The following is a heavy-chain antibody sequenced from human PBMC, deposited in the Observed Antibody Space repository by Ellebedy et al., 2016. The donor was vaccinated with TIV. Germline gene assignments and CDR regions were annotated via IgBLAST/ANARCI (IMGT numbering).Heavy chain of an antibody. CDR3: AKGDGIPSFDY. CDR1: GFTFSSYT. CDR2: IGGTGST. V-gene: IGHV3-23*01. Sequence: PGGSLRLSCAASGFTFSSYTMSWVRQAPGKGLEWVSSIGGTGSTFYVDSVKGRFAISRDNTKNTLFLQMNSLRAEDTAVYYCAKGDGIPSFDYWGQGILVTVSS. J-gene: IGHJ4*02. D-gene: IGHD1-26*01.